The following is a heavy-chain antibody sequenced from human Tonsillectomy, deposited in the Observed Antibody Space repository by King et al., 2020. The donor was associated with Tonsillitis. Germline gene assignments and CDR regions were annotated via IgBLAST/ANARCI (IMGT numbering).Heavy chain of an antibody. CDR2: ISPNNDVT. Sequence: VQLVQSGAEVKKPGASVKVSCKASGYTFNGYYMHWVRQAPGQGLEWMGWISPNNDVTNYTQKFQGRVTMTRDTSISTAYMELRRLRSDDTAVYYCARTYYYDGSGYYPEDAFDIWGQGTMVTVS. J-gene: IGHJ3*02. CDR3: ARTYYYDGSGYYPEDAFDI. CDR1: GYTFNGYY. D-gene: IGHD3-22*01. V-gene: IGHV1-2*02.